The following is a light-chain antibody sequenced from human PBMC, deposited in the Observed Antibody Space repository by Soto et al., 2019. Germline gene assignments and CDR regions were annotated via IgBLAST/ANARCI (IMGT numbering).Light chain of an antibody. CDR3: QHYGSSRYT. CDR2: GAS. Sequence: EMVLTQSPGTLSLSPGERATLSCRASQSVSSNYLAWYQQKPGQAPRLLIYGASVRATGIPDRFSGSGSGTGFTLSISRLQPEDFAVYYCQHYGSSRYTFGQGTKVDIK. J-gene: IGKJ2*01. V-gene: IGKV3-20*01. CDR1: QSVSSNY.